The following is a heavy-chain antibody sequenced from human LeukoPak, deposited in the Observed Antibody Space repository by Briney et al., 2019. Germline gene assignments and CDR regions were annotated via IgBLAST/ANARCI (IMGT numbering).Heavy chain of an antibody. V-gene: IGHV4-38-2*02. Sequence: SETLSLTCTVSGYSISSGYYWGWIRQPPGKGLEWIGSIYHTGNTYYNPSLKSRVTISVDTSKNQFSLRLSSVTAADTAVYCCAREGDSSSVGWFDPWGQGTLVTVSS. D-gene: IGHD6-13*01. CDR1: GYSISSGYY. CDR2: IYHTGNT. CDR3: AREGDSSSVGWFDP. J-gene: IGHJ5*02.